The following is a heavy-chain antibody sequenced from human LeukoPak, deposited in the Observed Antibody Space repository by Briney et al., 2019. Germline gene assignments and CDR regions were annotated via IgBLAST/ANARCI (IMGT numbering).Heavy chain of an antibody. CDR2: ISGSGYST. Sequence: GGSLRLSCAASGFTFSRYAMSWVRQAPGKGPQWVSVISGSGYSTYFADSAKGRFTISRDNSKNTLYLQMSSLTAEDTAVYYCEGSGLAEVDYWGRGTLVTVSS. CDR1: GFTFSRYA. J-gene: IGHJ4*02. V-gene: IGHV3-23*01. CDR3: EGSGLAEVDY. D-gene: IGHD3-3*01.